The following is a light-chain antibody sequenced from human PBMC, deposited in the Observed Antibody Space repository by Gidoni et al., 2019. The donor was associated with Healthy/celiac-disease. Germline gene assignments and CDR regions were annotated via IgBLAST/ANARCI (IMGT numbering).Light chain of an antibody. CDR3: CSYAGSSTVV. CDR1: SSDVGSYNL. J-gene: IGLJ2*01. Sequence: QSALTQPASVDGSPGQSITISCTGTSSDVGSYNLVSWYQQHPGKAPNLMIYEGSKRPSGVSNRFSGSKSGNTASLTISGLQAEDEADYYCCSYAGSSTVVFGGGTKLTVL. V-gene: IGLV2-23*01. CDR2: EGS.